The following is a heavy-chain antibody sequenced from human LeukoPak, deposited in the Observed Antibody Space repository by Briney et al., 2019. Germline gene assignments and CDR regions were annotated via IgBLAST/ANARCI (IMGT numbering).Heavy chain of an antibody. V-gene: IGHV3-33*01. J-gene: IGHJ4*02. D-gene: IGHD1-26*01. CDR2: IWYDGSNE. CDR3: ARPLVGDALDY. CDR1: RFTFSRYG. Sequence: PGRSLRLSCAASRFTFSRYGMHWVRQAPGKGLEWVAVIWYDGSNEYYADSVKGRFTIFRDNSKNTLHLQMNSLRAEATAVYYCARPLVGDALDYWGQGTLVTVSS.